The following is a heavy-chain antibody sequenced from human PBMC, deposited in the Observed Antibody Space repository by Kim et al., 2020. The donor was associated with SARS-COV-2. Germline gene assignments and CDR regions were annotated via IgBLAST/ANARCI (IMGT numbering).Heavy chain of an antibody. J-gene: IGHJ3*02. Sequence: SETLSLTCTVSGGSISSSSYYWGWIRQPPGKGLEWIGSIYYSGSTYYNPSLKSRVTISVDTSKNQFSLKLSSVTAADTAVYYCARHPHARVLRGAFDIWGQGTMVTVSS. CDR2: IYYSGST. CDR3: ARHPHARVLRGAFDI. D-gene: IGHD6-6*01. V-gene: IGHV4-39*01. CDR1: GGSISSSSYY.